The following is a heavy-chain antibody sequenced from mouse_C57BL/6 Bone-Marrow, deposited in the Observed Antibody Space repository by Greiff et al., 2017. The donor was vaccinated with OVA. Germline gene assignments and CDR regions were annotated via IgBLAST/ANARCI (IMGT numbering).Heavy chain of an antibody. Sequence: VKLQQPGAELVRPGTSVKLSCKASGYTFTSYWMHWVKQRPGQGLEWIGVIDPSDSYTNYKQKFKGKATLTVDTSSSTAYMQLSSLTSEDSAVYYCARSFWFAYWGQGTLVTVSA. J-gene: IGHJ3*01. V-gene: IGHV1-59*01. CDR1: GYTFTSYW. CDR3: ARSFWFAY. CDR2: IDPSDSYT.